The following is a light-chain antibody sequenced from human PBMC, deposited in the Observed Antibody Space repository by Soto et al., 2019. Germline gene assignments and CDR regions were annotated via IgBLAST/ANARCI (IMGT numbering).Light chain of an antibody. CDR2: EAS. CDR3: QQRHTWPTT. CDR1: QTIRGL. Sequence: EIVLTQSPATLSLSPGERATLSCRTSQTIRGLLNWYQQRPGQAPRLLIYEASKRATGIPARFSGSGSGTDFTLTISSLESEDFGIYYCQQRHTWPTTFGGGAKVEI. V-gene: IGKV3-11*01. J-gene: IGKJ4*01.